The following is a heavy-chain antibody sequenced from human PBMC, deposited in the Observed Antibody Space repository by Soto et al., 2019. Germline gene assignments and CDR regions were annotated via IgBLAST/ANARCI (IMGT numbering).Heavy chain of an antibody. CDR3: AREEGLLPPYYYYYGMDV. J-gene: IGHJ6*02. D-gene: IGHD3-22*01. CDR1: GYSISSGYY. Sequence: SETLSLTCAVSGYSISSGYYWGWIRQPPGKGLEWIGSIYHSGSTYYNPSLKSRVTISVDTSKNQFSLKLSSVTAADTAVYYCAREEGLLPPYYYYYGMDVCGQGTTVTSP. CDR2: IYHSGST. V-gene: IGHV4-38-2*02.